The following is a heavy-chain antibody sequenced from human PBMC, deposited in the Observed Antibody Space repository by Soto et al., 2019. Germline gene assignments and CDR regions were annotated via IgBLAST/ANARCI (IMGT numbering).Heavy chain of an antibody. J-gene: IGHJ4*02. CDR2: ISYDGSNQ. CDR1: GFTFNIYG. V-gene: IGHV3-30*18. Sequence: GGSLRLSCAASGFTFNIYGMHWVRQAPDKGLEWVALISYDGSNQYYADSVKGRFTISRDNSKNTLFLQMNSLRADDTAVYYCAKDQASGQGSFDSWGQGTPVTVSS. CDR3: AKDQASGQGSFDS.